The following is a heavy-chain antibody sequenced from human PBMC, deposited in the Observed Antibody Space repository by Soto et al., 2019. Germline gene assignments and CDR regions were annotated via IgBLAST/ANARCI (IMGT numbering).Heavy chain of an antibody. D-gene: IGHD2-2*01. V-gene: IGHV1-69*01. CDR1: GGTFSSYA. CDR3: ARSPGSCTSLEIYYHYYYGMEG. J-gene: IGHJ6*02. CDR2: IIPISETT. Sequence: QVQLVQSGAEVKKPGSSVKVSCKASGGTFSSYAISWVRQAPGQGLEWMGGIIPISETTNYAQKFQGRVKITADESKSTGYMELGSLKSEDTAVDFCARSPGSCTSLEIYYHYYYGMEGWGQGTTVTVSS.